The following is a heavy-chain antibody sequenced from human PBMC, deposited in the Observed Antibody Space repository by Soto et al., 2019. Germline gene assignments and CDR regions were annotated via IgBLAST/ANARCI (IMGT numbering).Heavy chain of an antibody. Sequence: QLQLQESGPGLVKPSETLSLTCTVSGGSISSSSYYWGWIRQPPGKGLEWIGSIYYSGSTYFNPSLKGRVTISVDTSNNQFSLKLSSVTAADTAVYYCARKGVVAATPIDYWGQGTLVTVSS. CDR1: GGSISSSSYY. V-gene: IGHV4-39*01. CDR2: IYYSGST. D-gene: IGHD2-15*01. CDR3: ARKGVVAATPIDY. J-gene: IGHJ4*02.